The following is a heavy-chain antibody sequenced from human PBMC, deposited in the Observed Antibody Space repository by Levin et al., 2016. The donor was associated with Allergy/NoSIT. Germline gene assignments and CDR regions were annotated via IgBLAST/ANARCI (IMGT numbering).Heavy chain of an antibody. Sequence: GESLKISCAASGFSFDDYAMHWVRQAPGKGLVWVSRIRPDGSGSNYADSVMGRFTISRDNARNTVYLQMNSLRAEDTAVYYCARARPSDLDYWGQGTLVTVSS. J-gene: IGHJ4*02. V-gene: IGHV3-74*01. CDR1: GFSFDDYA. CDR3: ARARPSDLDY. CDR2: IRPDGSGS.